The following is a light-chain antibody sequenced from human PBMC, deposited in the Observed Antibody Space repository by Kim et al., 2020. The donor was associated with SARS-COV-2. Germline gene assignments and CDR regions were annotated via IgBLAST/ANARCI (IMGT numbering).Light chain of an antibody. CDR3: QQYNSWPPLT. V-gene: IGKV3-15*01. CDR1: QSVSNN. J-gene: IGKJ4*01. Sequence: EIVMTQSPATLSVSPGERATLSCRASQSVSNNLAWYQQKPGQAPRLLIYGASTRATGIPARFSGSGSGTEFTLTISSLQSEDFAVYCCQQYNSWPPLTFGGGTKVDIK. CDR2: GAS.